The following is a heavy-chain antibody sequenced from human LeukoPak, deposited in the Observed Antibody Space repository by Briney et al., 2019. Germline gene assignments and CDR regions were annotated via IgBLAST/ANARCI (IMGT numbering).Heavy chain of an antibody. D-gene: IGHD2-2*01. CDR1: GFTFSSYG. V-gene: IGHV3-30*02. J-gene: IGHJ3*02. Sequence: GGSLRLSCAASGFTFSSYGMHWVRQAPGKGLEWVAFIRYDGSNKYYADSVKGRFTISRDNSKNTLYLQMNSLRAEDTAVYYCAKDLRRVVPAADDAFDIWGQGTMVTVSS. CDR3: AKDLRRVVPAADDAFDI. CDR2: IRYDGSNK.